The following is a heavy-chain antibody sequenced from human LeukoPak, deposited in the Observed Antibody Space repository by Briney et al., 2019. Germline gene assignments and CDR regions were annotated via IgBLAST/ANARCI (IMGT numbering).Heavy chain of an antibody. CDR3: ARDSPYSSGWYNYYGMDV. CDR2: IYSGGST. Sequence: GGSLRLSRAASGFTVSSNYMSWVRQAPGKGLEWVSVIYSGGSTYYADSVKGRFTISRDNSKNTLYLQMNSLRAEDTAVYYCARDSPYSSGWYNYYGMDVWGQGTTVTVSS. CDR1: GFTVSSNY. J-gene: IGHJ6*02. D-gene: IGHD6-19*01. V-gene: IGHV3-66*01.